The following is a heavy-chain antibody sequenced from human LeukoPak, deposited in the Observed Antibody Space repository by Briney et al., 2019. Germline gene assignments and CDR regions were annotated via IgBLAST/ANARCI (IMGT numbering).Heavy chain of an antibody. V-gene: IGHV3-23*01. CDR3: AKGRSSLNYFDY. Sequence: PGGSLTLSCAASGFTFSSYAMSWVRQAPGKGLDWVSAISGSGGSTYYADSVKGRFTISRDNSKNTLYLQMNSLRAEDTAVYYCAKGRSSLNYFDYWGQGTLVTVSS. J-gene: IGHJ4*02. CDR2: ISGSGGST. CDR1: GFTFSSYA.